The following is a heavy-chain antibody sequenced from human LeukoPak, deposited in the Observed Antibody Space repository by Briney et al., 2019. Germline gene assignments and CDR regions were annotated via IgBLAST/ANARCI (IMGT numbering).Heavy chain of an antibody. J-gene: IGHJ4*02. CDR2: INHSGST. CDR3: PRGLKGYYGSGSYHFFDY. V-gene: IGHV4-34*01. Sequence: SETLSLTCAVYGGSFSVYYWSWIRQPPGKGLEWIGEINHSGSTNYNPSLKSRVTISVDTYKNQFSLKLSSVTAADTAVYYCPRGLKGYYGSGSYHFFDYWGQGTLVTVSS. D-gene: IGHD3-10*01. CDR1: GGSFSVYY.